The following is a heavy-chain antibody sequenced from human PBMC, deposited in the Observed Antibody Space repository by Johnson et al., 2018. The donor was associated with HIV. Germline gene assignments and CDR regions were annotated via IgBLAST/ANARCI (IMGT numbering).Heavy chain of an antibody. J-gene: IGHJ3*02. D-gene: IGHD6-13*01. Sequence: VQLVESGGGLVQPGRSLRLSCAASGFTFDDYAMHWVRQAPGKGLEWVSGISWNSGSIGYADSVKGLFTISRDNAKNSLYLQMNSLRAEDTAVYYCARSCPRWAAAGGAFDIWGQGTMVTVSS. CDR3: ARSCPRWAAAGGAFDI. CDR1: GFTFDDYA. V-gene: IGHV3-9*01. CDR2: ISWNSGSI.